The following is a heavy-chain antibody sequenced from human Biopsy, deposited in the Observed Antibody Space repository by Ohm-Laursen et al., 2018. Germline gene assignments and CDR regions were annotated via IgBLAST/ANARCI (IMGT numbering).Heavy chain of an antibody. CDR2: FSWYSVSI. D-gene: IGHD1-26*01. CDR1: VFIFADYA. CDR3: AKDKGDNGGTTTPSMDV. Sequence: SLRLSFTSSVFIFADYAIHYVRHALRKALEWVSAFSWYSVSIDNADSEKGRFTILSDYADNSLYLQMNSLRAVATALYYCAKDKGDNGGTTTPSMDVWGQGTTVTVSS. J-gene: IGHJ6*02. V-gene: IGHV3-9*01.